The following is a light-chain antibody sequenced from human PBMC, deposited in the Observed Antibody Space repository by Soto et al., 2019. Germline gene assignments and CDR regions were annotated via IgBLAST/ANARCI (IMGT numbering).Light chain of an antibody. V-gene: IGKV1-12*01. CDR3: EQANSFPIT. CDR1: QDILSW. CDR2: ASS. Sequence: DIQMTQSPSSVSASVGDRVTITCRASQDILSWLAWYQQKPGEAPRLLIYASSNLQSGVPSRLSGSGSGTDFTLAISSLQPEDFATYYCEQANSFPITLGPGTRVDIK. J-gene: IGKJ3*01.